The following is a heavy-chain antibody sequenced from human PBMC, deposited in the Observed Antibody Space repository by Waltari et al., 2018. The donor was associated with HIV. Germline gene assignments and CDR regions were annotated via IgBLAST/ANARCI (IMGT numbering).Heavy chain of an antibody. CDR2: IYYTGNT. V-gene: IGHV4-4*07. J-gene: IGHJ5*02. D-gene: IGHD3-10*01. Sequence: QVQLQESGPGLVRPSETLSLTCTVSGGSFPSYYWTWVRQAAGKGLEWIGRIYYTGNTNYNPSLKSRVTMSVDTYNNQFSLRLSSVTAADMAVYYCVRNLWFGEIRWFDPWGQGTLVTVSS. CDR1: GGSFPSYY. CDR3: VRNLWFGEIRWFDP.